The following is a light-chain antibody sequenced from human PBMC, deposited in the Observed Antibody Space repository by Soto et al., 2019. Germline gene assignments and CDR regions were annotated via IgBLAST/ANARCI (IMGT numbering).Light chain of an antibody. CDR3: QQTYSAPWT. CDR1: QNINKY. Sequence: DIQMTQSPSSLSESLGDRVTITCRASQNINKYLNWYQHKPGKAPSLLIYAASSLHTGVPRRFSGSGAGTYFTLAIASLQHEDLATYYCQQTYSAPWTFGRGTKVEIK. V-gene: IGKV1-39*01. CDR2: AAS. J-gene: IGKJ1*01.